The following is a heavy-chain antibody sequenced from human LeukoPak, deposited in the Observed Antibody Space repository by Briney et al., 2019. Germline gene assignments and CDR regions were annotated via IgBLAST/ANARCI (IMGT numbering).Heavy chain of an antibody. J-gene: IGHJ3*02. CDR2: INPNSGGT. CDR1: GYTFTGYY. Sequence: GASVKVSCKASGYTFTGYYMHWVRQAPGQGLEWMGWINPNSGGTNYAQKFQGRVTMTRDTSISTAYMELSRLRSDDTAVYYCARATYYDFWSGLGRGPFDIWGQGTMVTVSS. D-gene: IGHD3-3*01. V-gene: IGHV1-2*02. CDR3: ARATYYDFWSGLGRGPFDI.